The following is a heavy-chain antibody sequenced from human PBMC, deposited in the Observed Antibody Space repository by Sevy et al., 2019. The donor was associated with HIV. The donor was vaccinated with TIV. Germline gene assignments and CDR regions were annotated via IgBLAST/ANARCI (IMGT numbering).Heavy chain of an antibody. CDR2: LSFGCGEI. CDR3: AREGCTKPHDY. D-gene: IGHD2-8*01. V-gene: IGHV3-23*01. CDR1: GFTFSKYS. J-gene: IGHJ4*02. Sequence: GGSLRLSCAASGFTFSKYSMSWVRQPPGKGLEWISTLSFGCGEINYADSVKGRFTISRDNSKSYVYLQMNNLRPEGMAVYYCAREGCTKPHDYWGQGTLVTVSS.